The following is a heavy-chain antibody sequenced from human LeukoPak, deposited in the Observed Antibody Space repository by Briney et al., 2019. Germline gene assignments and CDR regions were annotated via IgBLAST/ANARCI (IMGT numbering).Heavy chain of an antibody. D-gene: IGHD4-23*01. V-gene: IGHV4-31*03. CDR2: IYYSGST. Sequence: SQTLSLTCTVSGGSISSGGYYWSWIRQHPGKGLEWIGYIYYSGSTYYNPSLKSRVTISVDTSKNQYSLKLSSVTAADTAVYYCARTPPGDYGGISPDGDYWGQGTLVTVSS. J-gene: IGHJ4*02. CDR1: GGSISSGGYY. CDR3: ARTPPGDYGGISPDGDY.